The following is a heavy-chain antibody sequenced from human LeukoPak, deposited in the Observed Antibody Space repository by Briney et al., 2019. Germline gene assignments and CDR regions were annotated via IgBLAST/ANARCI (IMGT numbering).Heavy chain of an antibody. J-gene: IGHJ4*02. V-gene: IGHV1-69*02. D-gene: IGHD6-13*01. CDR3: ARGIAAAGPPEY. CDR1: GGTFSSYT. Sequence: SVKVSCKASGGTFSSYTISRVRQAPGQGLEWMGRIIPILGIANYAQKFQGRVTITADKSTSTAYMELSSLRSEDTAVYYCARGIAAAGPPEYWGQGTLVTVSS. CDR2: IIPILGIA.